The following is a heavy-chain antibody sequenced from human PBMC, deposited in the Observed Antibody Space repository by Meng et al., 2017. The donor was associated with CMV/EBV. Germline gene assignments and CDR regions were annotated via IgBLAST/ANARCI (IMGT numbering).Heavy chain of an antibody. CDR2: ISSSSSYI. V-gene: IGHV3-21*01. Sequence: GESLKISCAASGFTFSSYSMNWVRQAPGKGPEWVSSISSSSSYIYYADSVKGRFTISRGNAKNSLYLQMNSLRAEDTAVYYRARIGERWFDPWGQGTLVTVSS. CDR3: ARIGERWFDP. J-gene: IGHJ5*02. CDR1: GFTFSSYS.